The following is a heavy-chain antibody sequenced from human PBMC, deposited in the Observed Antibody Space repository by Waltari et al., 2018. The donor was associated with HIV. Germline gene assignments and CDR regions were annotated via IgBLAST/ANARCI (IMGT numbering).Heavy chain of an antibody. CDR3: AKGPTLTSPPTYFNC. CDR1: GFTFDDYA. V-gene: IGHV3-9*01. CDR2: ISWNSGSI. J-gene: IGHJ4*02. Sequence: EVHLVESGGGLVQPGRSLRLSCAASGFTFDDYAMHWVRQTPGKELEWVSGISWNSGSIGYADPVKGRFTISRDNAKNSLFLQMNSLRPEDTAFYYCAKGPTLTSPPTYFNCWGQGTLVTVSS. D-gene: IGHD2-2*01.